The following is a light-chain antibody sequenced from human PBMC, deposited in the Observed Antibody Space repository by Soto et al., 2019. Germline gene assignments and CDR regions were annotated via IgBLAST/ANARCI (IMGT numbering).Light chain of an antibody. CDR1: QSVSSNF. CDR3: QQYGSSPRT. V-gene: IGKV3-20*01. CDR2: GAS. J-gene: IGKJ1*01. Sequence: EIVLTQSPGTLSLPPGERATLSCRASQSVSSNFLAWYQQKPGQAPRLLIYGASNRATVIPDRFSGSGSGIDFTRTISTLEPEDFAVYYCQQYGSSPRTFGQGTKVDIK.